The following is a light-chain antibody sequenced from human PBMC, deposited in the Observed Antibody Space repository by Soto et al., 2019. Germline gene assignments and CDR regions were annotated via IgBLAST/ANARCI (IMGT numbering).Light chain of an antibody. CDR2: RAS. Sequence: DIQLTQSPSTLSASVGDRVTITCRASRSISSWLAWYEQKPGKTPTLLLYRASTLQTGGPSRFSGSRSGTEFPLTISSLQPEDFGVLYCQQYNSLPSTFGQGTRVEIK. CDR3: QQYNSLPST. CDR1: RSISSW. J-gene: IGKJ1*01. V-gene: IGKV1-5*03.